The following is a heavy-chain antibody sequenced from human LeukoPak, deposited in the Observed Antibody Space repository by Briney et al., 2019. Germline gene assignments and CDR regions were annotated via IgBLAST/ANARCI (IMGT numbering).Heavy chain of an antibody. V-gene: IGHV4-59*12. CDR1: GGSISGYY. Sequence: SETLSLTCTVSGGSISGYYWSWIRQPPGKGLEGSGYISYSRTTYYNPSLKSRTTISVRTSKNQISLRLSSVTAADTAVYYCATIRDTSSWYEICFDFWGRGTLVTVSS. CDR3: ATIRDTSSWYEICFDF. J-gene: IGHJ4*02. D-gene: IGHD6-13*01. CDR2: ISYSRTT.